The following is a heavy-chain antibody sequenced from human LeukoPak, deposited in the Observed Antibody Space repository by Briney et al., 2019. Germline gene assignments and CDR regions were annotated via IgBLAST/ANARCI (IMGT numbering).Heavy chain of an antibody. CDR1: GFTLSSYA. Sequence: GGSLRLSCAASGFTLSSYAMHWVRQAPGKGLEWVAVISYDGSNKYYADSVKGRFTISRDNSKNTLYLQMNSLRAEDTAVYYCARDLSFDYWGQGTLVTVSS. CDR2: ISYDGSNK. CDR3: ARDLSFDY. J-gene: IGHJ4*02. V-gene: IGHV3-30-3*01.